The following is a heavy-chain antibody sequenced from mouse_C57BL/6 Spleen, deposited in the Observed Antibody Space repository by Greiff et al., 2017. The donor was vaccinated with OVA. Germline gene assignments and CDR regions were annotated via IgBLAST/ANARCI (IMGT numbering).Heavy chain of an antibody. CDR3: ARPAQATFPFAY. CDR2: ISSGGSYT. Sequence: VKLVESGGDLVKPGGSLKLSCAASGFTFSSYGMSWVRQTPDKRLEWVATISSGGSYTYYPDSVKGRFTISRDNAKNTLYLQMSSLKSEDTAMYYCARPAQATFPFAYWGQGTLVTVSA. V-gene: IGHV5-6*02. J-gene: IGHJ3*01. D-gene: IGHD3-2*02. CDR1: GFTFSSYG.